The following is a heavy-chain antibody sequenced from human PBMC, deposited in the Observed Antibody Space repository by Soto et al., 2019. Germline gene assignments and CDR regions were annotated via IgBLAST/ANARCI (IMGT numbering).Heavy chain of an antibody. V-gene: IGHV2-5*02. Sequence: QITLKESGPTLVKPTQTLTLTCIFSGFSLSTSGVGVGWIRQPPGKALEWLALIYWDDDKRYSPSLRSRLTITKDTSKNQVVLTMTNMDPVGTATYHCIQSRCGGDCLQSYASHYYYGMDVWGQGTTVTVSS. CDR3: IQSRCGGDCLQSYASHYYYGMDV. J-gene: IGHJ6*02. D-gene: IGHD2-21*02. CDR1: GFSLSTSGVG. CDR2: IYWDDDK.